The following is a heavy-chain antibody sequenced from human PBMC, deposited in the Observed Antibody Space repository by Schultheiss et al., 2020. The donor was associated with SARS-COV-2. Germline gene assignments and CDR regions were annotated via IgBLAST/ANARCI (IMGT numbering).Heavy chain of an antibody. CDR3: AHRRTGNGSMDV. J-gene: IGHJ6*02. CDR1: GGSISSGGYY. V-gene: IGHV2-5*08. CDR2: IYWDDDK. Sequence: TLSLTCTVSGGSISSGGYYWSWIRQPPGKALEWLALIYWDDDKRYSPSLKSRLTIIKDTSKNQVVLTMTNMDPVDTATYYCAHRRTGNGSMDVWGQGTTVTVSS. D-gene: IGHD2-8*01.